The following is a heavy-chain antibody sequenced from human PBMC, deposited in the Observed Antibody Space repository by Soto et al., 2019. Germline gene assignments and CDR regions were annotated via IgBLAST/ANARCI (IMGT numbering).Heavy chain of an antibody. CDR1: GGSISSGGYY. D-gene: IGHD2-15*01. V-gene: IGHV4-31*03. CDR2: IYYSGST. J-gene: IGHJ5*02. CDR3: ARDVYCSGGSCYSGWFDP. Sequence: PSETLSLTCTVSGGSISSGGYYWSWIRQHPGKGLEWIGYIYYSGSTYYNPTLKSRVTISVDTSKNQFSLKLSSVTAADTAVYYCARDVYCSGGSCYSGWFDPWGQGTLVTVSS.